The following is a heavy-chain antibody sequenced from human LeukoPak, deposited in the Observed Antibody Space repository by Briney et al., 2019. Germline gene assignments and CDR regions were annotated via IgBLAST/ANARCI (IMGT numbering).Heavy chain of an antibody. Sequence: SETLSLTCAVYGGSFSGYYWSWIRQPPGKGLEWIGEINHSGSTNYNPSLKSRVTISVDTSKNQFSLKLRSVTAADTAVYYCARDQITYYYDSSGYYDIWGQGTMVTVSS. CDR1: GGSFSGYY. CDR2: INHSGST. D-gene: IGHD3-22*01. V-gene: IGHV4-34*01. CDR3: ARDQITYYYDSSGYYDI. J-gene: IGHJ3*02.